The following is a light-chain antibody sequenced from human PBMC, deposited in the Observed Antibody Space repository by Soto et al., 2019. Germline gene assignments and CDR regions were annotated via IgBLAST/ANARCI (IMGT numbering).Light chain of an antibody. CDR3: QQSDSTPIT. V-gene: IGKV1-39*01. CDR1: QSITSY. CDR2: GAS. Sequence: DIQMTQSPSSLSASVGDRVTITCRAGQSITSYLNWYQQKPGKAPKLLIYGASTLQSGVPSRFSGSGSGTDFTLTISSLPPEDFATYYCQQSDSTPITFGQGTRLEIK. J-gene: IGKJ5*01.